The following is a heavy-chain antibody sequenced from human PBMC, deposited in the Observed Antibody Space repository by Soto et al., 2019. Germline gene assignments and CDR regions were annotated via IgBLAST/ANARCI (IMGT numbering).Heavy chain of an antibody. V-gene: IGHV3-23*01. J-gene: IGHJ4*02. CDR3: EKAPSTGSADF. Sequence: SGGSLRLSCAASGFSFSDFGMTWVRQAPGRGLEWVSTIHPEGTNTHYADSVKGRFTISRDNSKDTLYLDMNSLRAEDTAIYFCEKAPSTGSADFWGQGTLVTVSS. D-gene: IGHD3-9*01. CDR1: GFSFSDFG. CDR2: IHPEGTNT.